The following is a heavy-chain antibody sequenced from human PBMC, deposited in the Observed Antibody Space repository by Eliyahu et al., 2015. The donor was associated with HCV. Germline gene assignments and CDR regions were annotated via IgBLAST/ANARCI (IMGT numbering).Heavy chain of an antibody. D-gene: IGHD3-3*01. V-gene: IGHV3-53*01. CDR2: IYATGGT. J-gene: IGHJ6*02. Sequence: EVQLVDSGGGLIQPGGSLRLSCTVSGFTVSXNYXXNXMXWVRQAPGKGLEWVSSIYATGGTYYADXVKGRFTISRENSKNTLYLQMNSLRAEDTAVYYCARGPFLEELLKSGMDVWGQGTTVTVS. CDR3: ARGPFLEELLKSGMDV. CDR1: GFTVSXNY.